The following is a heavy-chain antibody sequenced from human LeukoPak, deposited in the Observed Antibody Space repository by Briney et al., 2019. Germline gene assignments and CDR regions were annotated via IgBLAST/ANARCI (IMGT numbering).Heavy chain of an antibody. CDR1: GGSLNNYY. V-gene: IGHV4-59*01. CDR3: ARMDGGDTYPPYHYYGMDV. CDR2: VYYIGNT. J-gene: IGHJ6*02. Sequence: SETLSLTCTVSGGSLNNYYWTWIRQPPGKGLEWIGYVYYIGNTNYNPSLKSRVIISLDTSTNQFSLKLNSVTAADTARYYCARMDGGDTYPPYHYYGMDVWGQGTTVTVSS. D-gene: IGHD2-21*02.